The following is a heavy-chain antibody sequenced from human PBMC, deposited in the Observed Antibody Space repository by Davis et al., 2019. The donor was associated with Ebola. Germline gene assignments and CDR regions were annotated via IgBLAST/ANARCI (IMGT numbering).Heavy chain of an antibody. Sequence: AASVKVSCKASGYTFTSYGISWVRQAPGQGLEWMGWISAYNGNTSYAQKLQGRVTMTTDTSTSTAYMELRSLRSDDTAVYYCARAMYYYDSSATYYFDYWGQGTLVTVSS. CDR1: GYTFTSYG. CDR3: ARAMYYYDSSATYYFDY. J-gene: IGHJ4*02. CDR2: ISAYNGNT. V-gene: IGHV1-18*01. D-gene: IGHD3-22*01.